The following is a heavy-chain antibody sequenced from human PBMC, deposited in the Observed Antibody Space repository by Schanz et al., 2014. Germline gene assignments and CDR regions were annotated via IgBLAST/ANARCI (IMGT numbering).Heavy chain of an antibody. V-gene: IGHV3-33*01. CDR3: ARATYYHVSGSYYGNFDS. CDR1: GFTFSSYG. Sequence: LVESGGGVVQPGRSLRLSCAASGFTFSSYGMHWVRQVPGKGLEWVAVVCYDGSKKYYADSVKGRFTTSRDNSKNTMYLQMNSLRAEDTAVYYCARATYYHVSGSYYGNFDSWGQGTLVTVSS. D-gene: IGHD3-10*01. CDR2: VCYDGSKK. J-gene: IGHJ4*02.